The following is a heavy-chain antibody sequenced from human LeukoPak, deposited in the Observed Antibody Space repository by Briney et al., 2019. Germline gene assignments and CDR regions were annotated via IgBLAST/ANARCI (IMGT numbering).Heavy chain of an antibody. J-gene: IGHJ4*02. D-gene: IGHD3-22*01. V-gene: IGHV3-23*01. CDR1: GFTFSSYA. Sequence: GGSLRLSCTASGFTFSSYAMSWVRQAPGKGLEWVSSISGSGNRTYYADSVKGRFTISRDNAKNTLYLQMNSLRAEDTAVYYCARNYYDSSGELWGQGTLVTVSS. CDR2: ISGSGNRT. CDR3: ARNYYDSSGEL.